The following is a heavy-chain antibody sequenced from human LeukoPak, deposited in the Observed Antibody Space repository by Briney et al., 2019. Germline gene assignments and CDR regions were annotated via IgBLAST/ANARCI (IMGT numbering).Heavy chain of an antibody. V-gene: IGHV3-66*02. CDR1: GFTVSSNY. Sequence: QPGGSLRLSCAASGFTVSSNYMSWVRQAPGKGLEWVSVIYSGGSTYYADSVKGRFTISRDNSKNTLYLQMNSLRAEDTAVYYCARARITIFGVASGWFDPWGQGTLDTVSS. CDR2: IYSGGST. J-gene: IGHJ5*02. CDR3: ARARITIFGVASGWFDP. D-gene: IGHD3-3*01.